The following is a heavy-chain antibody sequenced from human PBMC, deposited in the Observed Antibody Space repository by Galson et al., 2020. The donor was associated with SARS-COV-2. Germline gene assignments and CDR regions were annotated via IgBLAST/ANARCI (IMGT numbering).Heavy chain of an antibody. Sequence: SETLSLTCAVYGGSFSGYYWSWIRQPPGKGLEWIGEINHSGSTNYNPSLKSRVTISVDTSKNQFSLKLSSVTAADTAVYYCARDPGGVQGVYNWFDPWGQGTLVTVSS. D-gene: IGHD3-10*01. CDR2: INHSGST. J-gene: IGHJ5*02. CDR1: GGSFSGYY. CDR3: ARDPGGVQGVYNWFDP. V-gene: IGHV4-34*01.